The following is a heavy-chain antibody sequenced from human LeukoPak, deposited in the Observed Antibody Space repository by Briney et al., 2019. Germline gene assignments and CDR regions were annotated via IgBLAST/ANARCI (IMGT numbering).Heavy chain of an antibody. CDR2: MNPGSGDT. J-gene: IGHJ4*02. V-gene: IGHV1-8*02. CDR1: GGTFSSYA. CDR3: ARGLGDYNTDWFPVSGY. Sequence: ASVKVSCKASGGTFSSYAISWVRQATGQGLEWMGWMNPGSGDTAYAQKFQGGVTMTRDTSMSTAYMELNSLGSEDTAIYYCARGLGDYNTDWFPVSGYWGQGTPVTVSS. D-gene: IGHD3-9*01.